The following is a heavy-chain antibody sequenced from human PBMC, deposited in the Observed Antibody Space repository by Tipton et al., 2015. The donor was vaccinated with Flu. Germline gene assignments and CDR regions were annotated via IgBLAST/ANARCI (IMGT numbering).Heavy chain of an antibody. J-gene: IGHJ2*01. CDR2: MWYDGSKD. CDR1: GFTFNSYA. Sequence: LSLTCVTSGFTFNSYAIHWVRQAPGKGLEWVAVMWYDGSKDYYGDSVKGRFTVARDNSKNSLDLQMNSLRLEDTAVYYCARTAPTAWFFDLWGRGTLVTVSS. D-gene: IGHD6-25*01. CDR3: ARTAPTAWFFDL. V-gene: IGHV3-33*01.